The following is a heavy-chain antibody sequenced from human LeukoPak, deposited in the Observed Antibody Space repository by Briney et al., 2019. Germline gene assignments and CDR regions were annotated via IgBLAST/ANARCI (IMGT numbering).Heavy chain of an antibody. CDR1: GFTFTDHY. Sequence: GASVMLSCKASGFTFTDHYLHWVRQVPGQGLERMGWINGKSGATFYAQKFQGRITVTRDTSISTMYLEVNSLTTDDTAVYYCVRDFDWGPDYWGQGTLVAVPS. CDR3: VRDFDWGPDY. D-gene: IGHD3-9*01. J-gene: IGHJ4*02. V-gene: IGHV1-2*02. CDR2: INGKSGAT.